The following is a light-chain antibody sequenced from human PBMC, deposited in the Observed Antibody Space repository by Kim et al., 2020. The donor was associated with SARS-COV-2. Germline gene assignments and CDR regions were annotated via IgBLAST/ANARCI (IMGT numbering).Light chain of an antibody. Sequence: VKAPCSRGRWHRRHPLGWATEEPEEGPWVLMKLKQEGHHRKGDGIPDRFSGSSSGAERYLTISSLQSEDEADYYCQTWGTGIWVFGGGTQLTVL. CDR2: LKQEGHH. J-gene: IGLJ3*02. CDR1: RWHRRHP. CDR3: QTWGTGIWV. V-gene: IGLV4-69*01.